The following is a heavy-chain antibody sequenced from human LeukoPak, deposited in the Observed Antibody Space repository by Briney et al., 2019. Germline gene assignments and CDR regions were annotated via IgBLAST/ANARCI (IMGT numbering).Heavy chain of an antibody. V-gene: IGHV4-4*07. CDR2: IYTSGST. J-gene: IGHJ2*01. CDR1: GGSISSYY. Sequence: SETLSLTCTVSGGSISSYYWSWIRQPAGKGLEWIGRIYTSGSTNYNPSLKSRVTMSVDTSKNQFSLKLSSVTAADTAVYYCARDLYYYGSGSYYPTDWYFDLWGCGTLVTVSS. D-gene: IGHD3-10*01. CDR3: ARDLYYYGSGSYYPTDWYFDL.